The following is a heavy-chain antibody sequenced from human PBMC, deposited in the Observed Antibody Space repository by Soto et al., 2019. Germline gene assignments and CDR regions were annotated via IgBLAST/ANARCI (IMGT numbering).Heavy chain of an antibody. CDR2: IYPGDSDT. V-gene: IGHV5-51*01. CDR3: ARSPNSRYCSSTSCYTRFYYGMDV. CDR1: GYSFPTFW. D-gene: IGHD2-2*02. J-gene: IGHJ6*02. Sequence: GESLKISCKGSGYSFPTFWIGWVRQMPGKGLEWMGVIYPGDSDTRYSPSFQGQVTISADKSISTAYLQWSSLKASDTAMYYCARSPNSRYCSSTSCYTRFYYGMDVWGQGTTVTVSS.